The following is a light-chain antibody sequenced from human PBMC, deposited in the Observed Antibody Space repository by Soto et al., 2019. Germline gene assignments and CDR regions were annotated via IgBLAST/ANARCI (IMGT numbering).Light chain of an antibody. CDR2: DDN. V-gene: IGLV1-51*01. CDR1: ISNIGGNS. Sequence: TQPRSVSAARGQKLTISCSGSISNIGGNSVSWYQQLPGTAPKLLIYDDNKRPSVIPDRFSGSKSGTSATLGITGFQTGDEPDYYCGSWDSSLSAYVFGTGTKVTVL. J-gene: IGLJ1*01. CDR3: GSWDSSLSAYV.